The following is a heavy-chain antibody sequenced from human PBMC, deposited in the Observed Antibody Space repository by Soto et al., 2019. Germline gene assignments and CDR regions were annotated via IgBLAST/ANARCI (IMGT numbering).Heavy chain of an antibody. CDR3: VRDQKYFRVNGNWFDS. CDR1: GYTSADFG. V-gene: IGHV1-18*04. D-gene: IGHD2-2*01. CDR2: VSGNNGAS. Sequence: QVQLMQSGTEVKKPGASVTVSCKASGYTSADFGISWVRQAPGQGLEWMGWVSGNNGASNPAPKVQGRITMTLATSTGVSNMALRSLRPDDTAIYYCVRDQKYFRVNGNWFDSWGQGTLVSVSS. J-gene: IGHJ5*01.